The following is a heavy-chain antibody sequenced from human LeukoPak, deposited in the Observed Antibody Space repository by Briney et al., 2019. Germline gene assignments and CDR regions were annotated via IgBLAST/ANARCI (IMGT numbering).Heavy chain of an antibody. Sequence: GGSLRLSCAASGFTFSTYAMHWVRQAPGKGLEWVAVILYGGTNQYYADSVKGRFTISRDNSRNTLYLQMNSLKVEDMAVYYCARDFRDYRDYVAYFDSWGQGTLVTVSS. D-gene: IGHD4-17*01. J-gene: IGHJ4*02. CDR2: ILYGGTNQ. CDR3: ARDFRDYRDYVAYFDS. V-gene: IGHV3-30-3*01. CDR1: GFTFSTYA.